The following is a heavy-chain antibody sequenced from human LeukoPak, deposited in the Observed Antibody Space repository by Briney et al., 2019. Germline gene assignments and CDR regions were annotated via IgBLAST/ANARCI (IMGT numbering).Heavy chain of an antibody. V-gene: IGHV4-39*01. CDR1: GGSISSSSYY. CDR3: ARQGSSSSVWYDMLTGYYARSAYDI. D-gene: IGHD3-9*01. CDR2: IYYSGST. J-gene: IGHJ3*02. Sequence: PSETLSLTCTVSGGSISSSSYYWGWIRQPPGKGLEWIGSIYYSGSTYYNPSLKSRVTISVDTSKNQFSLKLSSVTAADTAVYYCARQGSSSSVWYDMLTGYYARSAYDIWGQGTMVTVSS.